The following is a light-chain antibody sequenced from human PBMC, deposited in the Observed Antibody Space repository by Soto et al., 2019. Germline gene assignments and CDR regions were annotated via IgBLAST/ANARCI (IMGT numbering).Light chain of an antibody. CDR2: GAS. Sequence: EIVLTQSPGTLSLSPGERATLSCRASQSVSSQLAWYQQKPGQAPRLLIYGASSRATGIPDRFSGSGSGTDFTLTISRLEPEDFAVYYCQQYDSSPETFGQGTKVEIK. CDR3: QQYDSSPET. J-gene: IGKJ1*01. CDR1: QSVSSQ. V-gene: IGKV3-20*01.